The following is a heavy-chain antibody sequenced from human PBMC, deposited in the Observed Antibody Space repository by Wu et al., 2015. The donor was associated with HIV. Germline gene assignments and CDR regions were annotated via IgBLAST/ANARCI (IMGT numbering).Heavy chain of an antibody. CDR1: GYTLTGYY. V-gene: IGHV1-2*02. J-gene: IGHJ6*02. CDR2: INPDSGGT. Sequence: QVQLVQSGGEVKKPGASVKVSCKASGYTLTGYYLHWVRQAPGQGPEWMGWINPDSGGTRIAQKFQGRVTLTRDTSINTAYMDLSRLTSDDTSIYYCARDPWARTKSEGLGPGLNFYYFGLDVWGQGTTVTVSS. CDR3: ARDPWARTKSEGLGPGLNFYYFGLDV. D-gene: IGHD7-27*01.